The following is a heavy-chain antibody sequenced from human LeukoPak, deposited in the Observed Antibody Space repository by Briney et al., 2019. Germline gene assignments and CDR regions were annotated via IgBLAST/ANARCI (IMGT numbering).Heavy chain of an antibody. J-gene: IGHJ4*02. CDR2: ISGSGSTI. D-gene: IGHD2-2*01. Sequence: PGGSLRLSCAASGFTFSSYSMNWVRQAPGKGLEWISYISGSGSTIYYADSVKGRFTISRDNSKNTLYLQMNSLRAGDTALYYCARGHYFNNTSCEYFDYWGQGTPVTVSS. CDR3: ARGHYFNNTSCEYFDY. CDR1: GFTFSSYS. V-gene: IGHV3-48*01.